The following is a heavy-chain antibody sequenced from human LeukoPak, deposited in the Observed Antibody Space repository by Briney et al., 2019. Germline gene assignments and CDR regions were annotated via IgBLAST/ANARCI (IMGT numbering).Heavy chain of an antibody. CDR2: INWNGGST. CDR1: GFTFDDYG. D-gene: IGHD6-13*01. Sequence: TGGSLGLSCAASGFTFDDYGMSWVRQAPEKGLEWVSGINWNGGSTGYADSVKSRFTISRDNAKNSLYLQMNSLRAEDTALYHCARDRKLYSRPNDAFDIWGQGTMVTVSS. J-gene: IGHJ3*02. V-gene: IGHV3-20*01. CDR3: ARDRKLYSRPNDAFDI.